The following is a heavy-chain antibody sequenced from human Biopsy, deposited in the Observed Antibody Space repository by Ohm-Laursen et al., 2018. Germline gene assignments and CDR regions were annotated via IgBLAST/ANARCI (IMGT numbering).Heavy chain of an antibody. CDR1: GFTFNTYE. V-gene: IGHV3-48*03. CDR2: TSSSGNTI. CDR3: ATDPYYYDRHFNS. J-gene: IGHJ4*02. D-gene: IGHD3-22*01. Sequence: SLRLSCAATGFTFNTYEMIWVRQAPGKGLEWVSYTSSSGNTIDYAASVKGRFTISRDNAKSTLYLQMNSLRAEDTAVYYCATDPYYYDRHFNSWGQGTLVTVSS.